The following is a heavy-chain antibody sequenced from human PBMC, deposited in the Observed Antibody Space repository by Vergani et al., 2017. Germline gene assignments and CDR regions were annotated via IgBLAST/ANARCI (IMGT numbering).Heavy chain of an antibody. Sequence: EVQLVESGGVVVQPGGSLRLSCAASGFTFDDYTMHWVRQAPGKGLEWVSFISSRSSYIWYVDSVKGRFTISRDNSKNTVYLQMNSLRTGDTAVYYCAKDGLAYGSGSWYYWGRGTLVTVSS. CDR3: AKDGLAYGSGSWYY. D-gene: IGHD3-10*01. CDR1: GFTFDDYT. CDR2: ISSRSSYI. J-gene: IGHJ4*02. V-gene: IGHV3-43*01.